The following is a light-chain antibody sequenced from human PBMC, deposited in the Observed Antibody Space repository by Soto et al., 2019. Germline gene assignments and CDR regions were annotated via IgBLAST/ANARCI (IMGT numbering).Light chain of an antibody. V-gene: IGLV8-61*01. CDR1: SGSVSTNYY. J-gene: IGLJ3*02. CDR3: VLYMGSGVWV. Sequence: QTVVTQEPSLSVSPGGTVSLTCRLSSGSVSTNYYPSWFQQTPGQTPRPLIFNTNTRSSGVPDRFSGSILGNKAALTITGAQPDDESAYYCVLYMGSGVWVFGGGTKLTVL. CDR2: NTN.